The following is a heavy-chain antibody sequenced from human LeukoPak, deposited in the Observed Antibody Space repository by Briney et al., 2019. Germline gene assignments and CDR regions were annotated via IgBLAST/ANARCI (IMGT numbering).Heavy chain of an antibody. CDR3: ARAGYSYGSNWFDP. CDR1: GGSISSGDYY. CDR2: IYYTGST. V-gene: IGHV4-30-4*08. Sequence: SETLSLTCTVSGGSISSGDYYWSWIRQPPGKGLEWIGYIYYTGSTYYNPSLTSRVTISIHTSKNQFSLKLSSVTAADTAVYYCARAGYSYGSNWFDPWGQGTLVTVSS. D-gene: IGHD5-18*01. J-gene: IGHJ5*02.